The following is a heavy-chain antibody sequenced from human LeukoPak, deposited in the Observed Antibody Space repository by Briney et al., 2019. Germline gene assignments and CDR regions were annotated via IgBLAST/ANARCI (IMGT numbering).Heavy chain of an antibody. V-gene: IGHV4-4*07. J-gene: IGHJ6*03. CDR3: ARESSGNYYNPLGYMDV. D-gene: IGHD3-10*01. CDR2: IFTSGIT. Sequence: SETLSLTCTVSGGSISIYYWNWIRQPAGKGLEWIGRIFTSGITNYDPSLKSRVTMSVATSRNQFSLNLSSVTAADTAVYYCARESSGNYYNPLGYMDVWGKGTTVTVSS. CDR1: GGSISIYY.